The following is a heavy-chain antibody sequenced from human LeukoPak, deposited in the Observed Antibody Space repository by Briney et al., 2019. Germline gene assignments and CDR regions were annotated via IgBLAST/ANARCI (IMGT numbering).Heavy chain of an antibody. J-gene: IGHJ4*02. D-gene: IGHD3-3*01. CDR3: ARGDIEYYDFWSGYFETSYYFGY. Sequence: PSKTLSLTCAVYGGSFSGYYWSWIRQPPGKGLEWIGEINHSGSTNYNPSLKSRVTISVDTSKNQFSLKLSSVTAADTAVYYCARGDIEYYDFWSGYFETSYYFGYWGQGTLVTVSS. V-gene: IGHV4-34*01. CDR2: INHSGST. CDR1: GGSFSGYY.